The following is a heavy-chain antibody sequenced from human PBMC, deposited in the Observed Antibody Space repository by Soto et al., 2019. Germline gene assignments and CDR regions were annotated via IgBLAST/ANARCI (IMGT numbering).Heavy chain of an antibody. V-gene: IGHV1-69*02. J-gene: IGHJ4*02. D-gene: IGHD2-2*01. Sequence: QVQLVQSGAEVKKPGSSVKVSCKASGDTFRTYSINWVRQAPGQGLEWMGRIIPILDIADYAQKFQGRVTITADKSTSTANMELSSLRSEDTAVYYCASEECRSTSCYYYFDYWGQGTLVTVSS. CDR1: GDTFRTYS. CDR3: ASEECRSTSCYYYFDY. CDR2: IIPILDIA.